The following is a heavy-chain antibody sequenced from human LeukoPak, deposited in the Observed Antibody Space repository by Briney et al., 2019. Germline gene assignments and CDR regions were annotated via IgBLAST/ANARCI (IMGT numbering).Heavy chain of an antibody. CDR2: IYHSGST. CDR3: ARRTVTSLFDY. D-gene: IGHD4-17*01. V-gene: IGHV4-38-2*02. J-gene: IGHJ4*02. Sequence: SETLSLTCTVSGYSISSGYYWGWIRQPPGKGLEWIGNIYHSGSTYYNPSLKSRVTISVDTSKNQFSLKLSSVTAADTAVYYCARRTVTSLFDYWGQGTLVTVSS. CDR1: GYSISSGYY.